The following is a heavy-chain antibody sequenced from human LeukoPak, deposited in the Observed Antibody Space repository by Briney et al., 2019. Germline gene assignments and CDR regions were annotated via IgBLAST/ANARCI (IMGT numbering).Heavy chain of an antibody. CDR1: GGTFSSYA. V-gene: IGHV1-69*13. Sequence: ASVKVSCKASGGTFSSYAISWVRQAPGQGLEWMGGIIPIFGTANYAQKFQGRVTITADESTSTAYTELSSLRSEDTAVYYCAKTGAQDPYYFDYWGQGTLVTVSS. D-gene: IGHD1-1*01. CDR2: IIPIFGTA. CDR3: AKTGAQDPYYFDY. J-gene: IGHJ4*02.